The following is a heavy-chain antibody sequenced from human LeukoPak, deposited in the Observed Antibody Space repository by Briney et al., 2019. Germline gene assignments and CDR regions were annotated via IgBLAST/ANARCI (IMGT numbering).Heavy chain of an antibody. D-gene: IGHD4-17*01. CDR3: ARDRDYGVLGDAFDI. CDR1: GYTFTSYG. V-gene: IGHV1-18*01. CDR2: ISAYNGNT. Sequence: ASVKVSCKASGYTFTSYGISWVRQAPGQGLEWMGWISAYNGNTNYAQKLQGRVTMTTDTSTSTAYMELRSLRSDDTAVYYCARDRDYGVLGDAFDIWGQGTMVTVSS. J-gene: IGHJ3*02.